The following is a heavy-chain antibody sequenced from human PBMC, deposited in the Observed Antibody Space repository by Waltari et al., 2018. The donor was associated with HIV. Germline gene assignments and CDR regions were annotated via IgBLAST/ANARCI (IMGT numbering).Heavy chain of an antibody. V-gene: IGHV1-2*06. D-gene: IGHD3-22*01. Sequence: QVQLVQSGAEVKKPGASVKVSCKASGYTFTAYYMHWVRQAPGQGLEWMGRINLKSGDTNYGQKFQGRVTMTRDTSISTAYMELSRLRSDDTAVYYCARDSYYYDSSGFFPDFWGQGTLVTVSS. CDR1: GYTFTAYY. J-gene: IGHJ4*02. CDR3: ARDSYYYDSSGFFPDF. CDR2: INLKSGDT.